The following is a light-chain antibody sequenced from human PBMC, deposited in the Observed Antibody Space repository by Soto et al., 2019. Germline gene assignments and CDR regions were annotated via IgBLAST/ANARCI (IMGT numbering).Light chain of an antibody. J-gene: IGLJ1*01. CDR3: PASDDSLSAFYV. CDR1: NSNIGSNY. CDR2: MNN. V-gene: IGLV1-47*01. Sequence: SPLAQPPSSSVTPGHRVTIACSGSNSNIGSNYVHWYQHLPGTAPKLLIYMNNQRPSGVPDRFFGSKSGTSASLAIRGLRSEDEADYYCPASDDSLSAFYVFGNGTTLPVL.